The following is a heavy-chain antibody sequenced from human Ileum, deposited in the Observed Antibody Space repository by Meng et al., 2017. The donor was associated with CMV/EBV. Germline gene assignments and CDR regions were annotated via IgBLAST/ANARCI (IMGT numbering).Heavy chain of an antibody. CDR1: GFSLSTSGVG. V-gene: IGHV2-5*01. Sequence: IPLHESGPTRVEPTQTLTLTCTFSGFSLSTSGVGVGWIRQPPGKALEWLALIYWNAEVRYSPSLKNRLTITQDTSTNQVVLTMTNMDPVDTATYYCAHTVNYDFWTGLFDYWGQGTLVTVSS. J-gene: IGHJ4*02. CDR2: IYWNAEV. CDR3: AHTVNYDFWTGLFDY. D-gene: IGHD3-3*01.